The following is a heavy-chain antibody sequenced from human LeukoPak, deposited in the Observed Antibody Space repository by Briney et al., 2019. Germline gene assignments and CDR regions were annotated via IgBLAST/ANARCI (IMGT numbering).Heavy chain of an antibody. CDR3: AKAKPQGSDRDFDY. Sequence: ASVKVSCKTSGYIFTGYYMHWVRQAPGQGLEWMGRINPNSGDTNYAQKFQGRFTMTGDTSITTAYMELNSLRSDDTAVYYCAKAKPQGSDRDFDYWGQGTLVTVSS. J-gene: IGHJ4*02. V-gene: IGHV1-2*06. CDR1: GYIFTGYY. CDR2: INPNSGDT. D-gene: IGHD1-14*01.